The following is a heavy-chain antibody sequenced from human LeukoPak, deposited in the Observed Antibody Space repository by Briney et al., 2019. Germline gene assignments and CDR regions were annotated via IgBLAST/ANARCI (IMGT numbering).Heavy chain of an antibody. V-gene: IGHV4-39*07. CDR1: GGSISSSSYY. CDR3: ARDRPDYYDSSGHFFGGIDY. D-gene: IGHD3-22*01. CDR2: IYYSGST. Sequence: SETLSLTCTVSGGSISSSSYYWGWIRQPPGKGLEWIGSIYYSGSTYYNPSLKSRVTISVDTSKNQFSLKLSSVTAADTAVYYCARDRPDYYDSSGHFFGGIDYWGQGTLVTVSS. J-gene: IGHJ4*02.